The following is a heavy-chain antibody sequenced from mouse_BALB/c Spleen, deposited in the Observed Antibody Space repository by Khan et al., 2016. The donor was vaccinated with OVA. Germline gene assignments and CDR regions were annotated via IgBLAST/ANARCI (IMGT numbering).Heavy chain of an antibody. CDR1: GYSFSGYT. J-gene: IGHJ3*01. CDR3: SRAGYGNSFAY. CDR2: INPNNGGT. D-gene: IGHD2-10*02. Sequence: VQLQQSGSELVKPGPSMKISCKASGYSFSGYTMYWVKQSHGKNLEWIGLINPNNGGTYYNQKFKGKATLTADTSSSTAYMELRSLTSDDSAVYYCSRAGYGNSFAYWGQGTMVTVSA. V-gene: IGHV1-18*01.